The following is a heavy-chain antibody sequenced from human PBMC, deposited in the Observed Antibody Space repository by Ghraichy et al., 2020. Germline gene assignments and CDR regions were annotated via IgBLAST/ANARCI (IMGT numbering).Heavy chain of an antibody. J-gene: IGHJ4*02. Sequence: GGSLRLSCAASGFTFRNYAMTWVRQAPGKGLEWVSAISGSGNTTHYADSVKGRFIISRDNSRNMLYLRMNSLRAEDTAVYYCAKDANHVGLFDAWGLGTLVTVSS. CDR3: AKDANHVGLFDA. CDR2: ISGSGNTT. D-gene: IGHD1-14*01. V-gene: IGHV3-23*01. CDR1: GFTFRNYA.